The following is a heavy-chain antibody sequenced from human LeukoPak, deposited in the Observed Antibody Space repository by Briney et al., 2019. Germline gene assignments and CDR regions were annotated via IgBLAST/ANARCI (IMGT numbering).Heavy chain of an antibody. CDR3: ATWRTAKTGYDY. CDR1: GGSISNNNYY. V-gene: IGHV4-39*01. Sequence: KTSETLSLTCTVSGGSISNNNYYWAWIRQPPGKGLECIGSIYYSGSPYYSPSLKSRVTISVDTSKNQFSLRLSSVTAADTAVYYCATWRTAKTGYDYWGQGTLVTVSS. J-gene: IGHJ4*02. CDR2: IYYSGSP. D-gene: IGHD1-1*01.